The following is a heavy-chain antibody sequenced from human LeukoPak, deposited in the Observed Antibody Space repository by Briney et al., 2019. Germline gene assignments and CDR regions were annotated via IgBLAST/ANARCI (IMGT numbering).Heavy chain of an antibody. CDR2: VDLDGGGK. CDR3: ARAAYASSSDS. D-gene: IGHD6-6*01. V-gene: IGHV3-7*05. Sequence: GGSLRLSCVASGFAFSPNWMAWVRQAPGRGLAWVASVDLDGGGKYSVDSVKGRFTISRDNAKNSLYLQMDSLRAEDTAVYYCARAAYASSSDSWGQGTLVTVSS. CDR1: GFAFSPNW. J-gene: IGHJ4*02.